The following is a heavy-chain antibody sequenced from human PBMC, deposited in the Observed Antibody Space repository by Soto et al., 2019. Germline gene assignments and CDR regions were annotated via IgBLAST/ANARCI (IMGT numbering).Heavy chain of an antibody. CDR2: IYYSGST. J-gene: IGHJ6*02. CDR3: ARFARDGMDV. CDR1: GGSISSYY. Sequence: QVQLQESGPGLVKPSETLSLTCTVSGGSISSYYWSWIRQPPGKGLEWIGYIYYSGSTNYNPSLKSRVTTSVDTSKNQFSLKLSAVTAADTAVYYCARFARDGMDVWGQGTTVTVSS. V-gene: IGHV4-59*01.